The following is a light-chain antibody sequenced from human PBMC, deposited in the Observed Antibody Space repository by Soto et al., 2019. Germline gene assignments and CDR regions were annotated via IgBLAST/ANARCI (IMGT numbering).Light chain of an antibody. Sequence: QSVLPQPASVSWSPGQSITISCTGTSSDVGGYNYVSWYQQHPGKAPKLMIYEVSNRPSGVSFRFSGSKSGNTASLTISGLQAEEEADYYCSSYTSRTNYVFGTGTKVTVL. CDR2: EVS. CDR1: SSDVGGYNY. CDR3: SSYTSRTNYV. J-gene: IGLJ1*01. V-gene: IGLV2-14*01.